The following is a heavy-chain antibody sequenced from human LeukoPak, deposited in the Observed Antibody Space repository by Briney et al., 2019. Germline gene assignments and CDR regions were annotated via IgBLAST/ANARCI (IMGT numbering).Heavy chain of an antibody. D-gene: IGHD3-3*01. V-gene: IGHV4-38-2*02. CDR3: AAITIFGSGYYTDY. Sequence: SETLSLTCSVSGFFISSGYFWGWIRQPPGKRLEWIATIHHPATTYYSPSLKSRVTISVDTSKNQFSLKLSSVTAADTAVYYCAAITIFGSGYYTDYWGQGTLVTVSS. J-gene: IGHJ4*02. CDR1: GFFISSGYF. CDR2: IHHPATT.